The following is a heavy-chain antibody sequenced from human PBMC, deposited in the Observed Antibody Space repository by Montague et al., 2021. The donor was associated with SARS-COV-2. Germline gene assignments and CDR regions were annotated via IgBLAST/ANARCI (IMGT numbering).Heavy chain of an antibody. J-gene: IGHJ3*02. CDR1: GGSITGYY. D-gene: IGHD4-23*01. V-gene: IGHV4-59*01. Sequence: SETLSLTCTVSGGSITGYYWSWLRRSPGKGLEWIAYIYDGGAVNYNPSPGGRVTISTDTSKNQLSLKVNSVTAADTAVYYCVRDHPYGGPRGAYDIWGQGTVVTVSS. CDR3: VRDHPYGGPRGAYDI. CDR2: IYDGGAV.